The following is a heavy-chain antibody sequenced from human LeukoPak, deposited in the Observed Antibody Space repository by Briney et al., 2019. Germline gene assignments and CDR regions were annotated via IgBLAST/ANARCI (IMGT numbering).Heavy chain of an antibody. D-gene: IGHD3-10*01. CDR2: IYYSGST. J-gene: IGHJ4*02. CDR1: GGSISSSSYY. CDR3: ATQFFGSLIY. V-gene: IGHV4-39*01. Sequence: KTSETLSLTCTVSGGSISSSSYYWGWIRQPPGKGLEWIGSIYYSGSTYYNPSLKSRVTISVDTSKNQFSLKLSSVTAADTAVYYCATQFFGSLIYWGQGNMVTVSS.